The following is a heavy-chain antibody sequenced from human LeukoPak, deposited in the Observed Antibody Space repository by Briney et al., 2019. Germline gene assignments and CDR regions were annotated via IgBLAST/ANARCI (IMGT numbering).Heavy chain of an antibody. J-gene: IGHJ4*02. Sequence: GGSLRLSCAASGFTFSSYSMNWVRQAPGKGLEWVSSISSSSNYIYYADSVKGRFTISRDNAKNSVYLQMNSLRAEDTALYYCARGSGSGWYFYFDYWGQGTLVTVSS. CDR1: GFTFSSYS. D-gene: IGHD6-13*01. CDR2: ISSSSNYI. CDR3: ARGSGSGWYFYFDY. V-gene: IGHV3-21*04.